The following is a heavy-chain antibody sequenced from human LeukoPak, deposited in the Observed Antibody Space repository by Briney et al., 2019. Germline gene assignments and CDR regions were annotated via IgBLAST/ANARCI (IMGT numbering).Heavy chain of an antibody. V-gene: IGHV3-23*01. J-gene: IGHJ4*02. CDR2: ISGSGGST. CDR3: AKGSGWYV. Sequence: GGSLRLSCAASGFTFSSSSMSWVRQAPGKGLEWVSVISGSGGSTDYADSMKGRFTISRDNSKNTLYLQINSLRAEDTAVYYCAKGSGWYVWGQGTLVTVSS. CDR1: GFTFSSSS. D-gene: IGHD6-19*01.